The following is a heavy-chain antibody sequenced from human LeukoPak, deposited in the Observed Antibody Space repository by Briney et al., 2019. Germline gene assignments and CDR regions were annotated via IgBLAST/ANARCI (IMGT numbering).Heavy chain of an antibody. CDR2: ISSSSSYI. D-gene: IGHD6-13*01. Sequence: GGSLRLSCAASGFTFSSYSMNWVRQAPGKGLEWVSSISSSSSYIYYADSVKGRFTISRDNAKNSLYLQMNSLRAEDTAVYYCAREGMDSRPFDPWGQGTLVTVSS. CDR3: AREGMDSRPFDP. CDR1: GFTFSSYS. J-gene: IGHJ5*02. V-gene: IGHV3-21*01.